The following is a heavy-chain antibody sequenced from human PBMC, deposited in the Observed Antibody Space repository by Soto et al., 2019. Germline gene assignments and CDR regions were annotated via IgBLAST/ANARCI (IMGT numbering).Heavy chain of an antibody. CDR2: IYDSGSA. J-gene: IGHJ5*02. CDR1: GVSITSFY. Sequence: SETLSLTCTVSGVSITSFYWSWIRQPPGKGLEWIGCIYDSGSANFNPSLKSRVTMSVDTSRTQFSLKLSSVTAADTAVYYCGRGFSSMSWCAPWGQGTRVSVSS. V-gene: IGHV4-59*01. CDR3: GRGFSSMSWCAP. D-gene: IGHD6-19*01.